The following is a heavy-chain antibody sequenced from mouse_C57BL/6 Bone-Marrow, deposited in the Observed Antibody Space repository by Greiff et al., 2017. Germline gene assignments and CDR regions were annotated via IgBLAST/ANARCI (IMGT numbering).Heavy chain of an antibody. CDR2: IDPENGDT. D-gene: IGHD4-1*01. CDR1: GFNIKDDY. V-gene: IGHV14-4*01. CDR3: TPNWDLWYCDV. J-gene: IGHJ1*03. Sequence: ELQLQQSGAELVRPGASVKLSCTASGFNIKDDYMHWVKQRPEQGLEWIGWIDPENGDTEYASKFQGKATITADTSSNTAYLQLSSLTSEDTAVYYCTPNWDLWYCDVWGTGTTVTVSS.